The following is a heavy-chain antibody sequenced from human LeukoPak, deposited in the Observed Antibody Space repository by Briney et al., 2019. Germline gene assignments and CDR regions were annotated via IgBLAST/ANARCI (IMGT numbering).Heavy chain of an antibody. CDR1: GGSISSYY. CDR2: IYYSGST. J-gene: IGHJ6*03. D-gene: IGHD5-24*01. CDR3: ARGEDGYNFDSYYYYMDV. Sequence: PSETLSLTCTVSGGSISSYYWSWIRQPPGKGLEWIGYIYYSGSTNYNPSLKSRVTISVDTSKSQFSLKLSSVTAADTAVYYCARGEDGYNFDSYYYYMDVWGKGTTVTVSS. V-gene: IGHV4-59*01.